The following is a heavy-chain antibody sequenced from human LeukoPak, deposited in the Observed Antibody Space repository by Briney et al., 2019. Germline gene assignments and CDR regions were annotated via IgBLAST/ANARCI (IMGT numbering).Heavy chain of an antibody. CDR3: ARDRAGVGATFGY. CDR2: IYYSGST. V-gene: IGHV4-30-4*08. D-gene: IGHD1-26*01. CDR1: GFTFSSYS. Sequence: LRLSCAASGFTFSSYSMNWIRQPPGKGLEWIGYIYYSGSTYYNPSLKSRVTISVDTSKNQFSLKLSSVTAADTAVYYCARDRAGVGATFGYWGQGTLVTVSS. J-gene: IGHJ4*02.